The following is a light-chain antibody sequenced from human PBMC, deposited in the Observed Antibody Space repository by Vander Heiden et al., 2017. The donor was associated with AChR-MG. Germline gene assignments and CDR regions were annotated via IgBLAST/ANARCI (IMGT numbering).Light chain of an antibody. J-gene: IGLJ1*01. Sequence: QSVLTQPPSASGTPGQRVTISCSGSSSNIGSNTVNWYRQLPGTAHKLLIYRNNQRPSGVPDRFSGSKSGTSASLVISGLQSEDEADYYCAAWGDSLNGHYVFGTGTKVTVL. CDR3: AAWGDSLNGHYV. CDR2: RNN. V-gene: IGLV1-44*01. CDR1: SSNIGSNT.